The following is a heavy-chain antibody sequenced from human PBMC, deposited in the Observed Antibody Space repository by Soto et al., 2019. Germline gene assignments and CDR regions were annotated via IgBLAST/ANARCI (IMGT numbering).Heavy chain of an antibody. CDR1: GVSISNSSYY. V-gene: IGHV4-39*01. CDR2: IYYSGIT. CDR3: ARHGSN. J-gene: IGHJ4*02. Sequence: SETLSLTCTVSGVSISNSSYYWGWIRRPPGKGLEWIGTIYYSGITYYNPSLKSRATISVDTSKNQFSLKLTSVTAADTAVYYCARHGSNWGQGTLVTVSS.